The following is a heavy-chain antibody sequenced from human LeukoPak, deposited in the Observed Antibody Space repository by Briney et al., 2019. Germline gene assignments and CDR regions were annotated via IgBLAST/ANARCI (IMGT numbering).Heavy chain of an antibody. CDR2: IYHSGST. CDR1: GGSISSSNW. Sequence: SGTLSLTCAVSGGSISSSNWWSWVRQPPGKGLEWIGEIYHSGSTYYNPSLKSRVTISVDTSKNQFSLKLSSVTAADTAVYYCARLPRQLGFYYYYYMDVWGKGTTVTVSS. V-gene: IGHV4-4*02. CDR3: ARLPRQLGFYYYYYMDV. J-gene: IGHJ6*03. D-gene: IGHD1-1*01.